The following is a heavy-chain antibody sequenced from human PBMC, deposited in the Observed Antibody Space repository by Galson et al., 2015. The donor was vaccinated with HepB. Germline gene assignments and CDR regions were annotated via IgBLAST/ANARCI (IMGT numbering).Heavy chain of an antibody. CDR3: ARSPAAAGYFDF. V-gene: IGHV3-33*01. CDR1: GFNFSRYA. D-gene: IGHD6-13*01. Sequence: SLRLSCAASGFNFSRYAIHWVRQAPGKGLECVAIRDSVKGRFTISTDHSKNTLYLLISSLRDEDTAIYYCARSPAAAGYFDFWGQGTLLTVSS. J-gene: IGHJ4*02.